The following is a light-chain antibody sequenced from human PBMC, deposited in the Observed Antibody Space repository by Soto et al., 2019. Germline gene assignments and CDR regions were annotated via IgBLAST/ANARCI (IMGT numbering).Light chain of an antibody. CDR3: SSYTGSSIEYA. V-gene: IGLV2-14*01. J-gene: IGLJ1*01. Sequence: QSALTQPASVSGSPGQSITISCTGTSSDVGGYNYVSWYQQHPGKAPKLMIYEVSNRPSGVSNRFSGSKSGNTASLTISGLQAEDEADYYCSSYTGSSIEYAFGTGTQLTV. CDR1: SSDVGGYNY. CDR2: EVS.